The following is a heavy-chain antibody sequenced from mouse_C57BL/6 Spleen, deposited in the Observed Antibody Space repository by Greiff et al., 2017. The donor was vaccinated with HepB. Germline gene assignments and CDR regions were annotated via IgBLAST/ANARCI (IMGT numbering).Heavy chain of an antibody. CDR3: ARSSYYYGSSYYFDY. CDR1: GYTFTSYW. V-gene: IGHV1-52*01. Sequence: QVQLQQSGAELVRPGSSVKLSCKASGYTFTSYWMHWVKQRPIQGLEWIGNIDPSDSETHYNQKFKYKATLTVDKSSSTAYMQLSSLTSEDSAFYYCARSSYYYGSSYYFDYWGQGTTLTVSS. J-gene: IGHJ2*01. CDR2: IDPSDSET. D-gene: IGHD1-1*01.